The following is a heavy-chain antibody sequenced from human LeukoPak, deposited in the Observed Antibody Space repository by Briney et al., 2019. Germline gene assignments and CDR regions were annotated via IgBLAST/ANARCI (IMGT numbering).Heavy chain of an antibody. CDR3: ARVWSSSLDY. J-gene: IGHJ4*02. CDR2: IIPMFGAA. D-gene: IGHD3-3*01. Sequence: VASVKVSCTASGGTFNSFALTWVRQAPGQGLEWMGGIIPMFGAADYAQKFQGRVTITADESTSTAYMELNSLRPEDTAVYYCARVWSSSLDYWGQGTRVTVSS. V-gene: IGHV1-69*01. CDR1: GGTFNSFA.